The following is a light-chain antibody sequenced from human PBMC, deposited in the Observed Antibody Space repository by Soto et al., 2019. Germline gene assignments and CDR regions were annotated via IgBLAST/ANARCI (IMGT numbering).Light chain of an antibody. CDR3: QQYDSFSVT. J-gene: IGKJ5*01. Sequence: EIVLTQSPATLSVSPGERATLSCRASQSVSSYLAWYQQKPGQAPRLLIYDAPNRATGIPARFSGGGSGTDFRLTISTMQPDDFATYYCQQYDSFSVTFGQGTRLEIK. V-gene: IGKV3-11*01. CDR1: QSVSSY. CDR2: DAP.